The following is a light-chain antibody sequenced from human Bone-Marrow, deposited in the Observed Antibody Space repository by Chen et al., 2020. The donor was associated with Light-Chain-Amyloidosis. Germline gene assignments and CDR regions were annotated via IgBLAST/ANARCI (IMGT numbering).Light chain of an antibody. CDR2: LAS. CDR1: LRVVYNSDNKNY. J-gene: IGKJ3*01. CDR3: EQYYGTPFT. V-gene: IGKV4-1*01. Sequence: DIAVTQSPDSLVVFLGERATINCKSSLRVVYNSDNKNYLAWYQQKPGQAPKLLIYLASVRGSRDPDLFSGSESETDFTRTVSSVRAENVSVYYCEQYYGTPFTFGPGTTV.